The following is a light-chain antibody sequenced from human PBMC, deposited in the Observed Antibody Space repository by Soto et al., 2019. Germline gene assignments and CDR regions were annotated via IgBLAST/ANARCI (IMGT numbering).Light chain of an antibody. J-gene: IGKJ4*01. CDR3: QQADSLPRT. CDR2: FAF. V-gene: IGKV1-12*01. Sequence: DIQMTQSPSSVSASVGDRVTITCRASQDITSRLAWYQQKPGKAPKLLIYFAFNFESGVPSRFIGSGSGTDFTLTITSLQPEDFATYYCQQADSLPRTFGGGTKVDIK. CDR1: QDITSR.